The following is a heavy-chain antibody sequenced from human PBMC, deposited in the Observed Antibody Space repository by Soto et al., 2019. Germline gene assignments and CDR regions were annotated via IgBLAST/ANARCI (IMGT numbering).Heavy chain of an antibody. V-gene: IGHV3-21*01. Sequence: EVQLVESGGGLVKPGGSLRLSCAASGFTFSSYSMNWVRQSPGKGLEWVSSISTTSSFLYYADSVKGRLTISRDDAKNSLYLPINSLRGEDTAVYYCARGHDGGGGSCFSFLAHCWKLDLWGHGAQVTVSS. CDR2: ISTTSSFL. CDR3: ARGHDGGGGSCFSFLAHCWKLDL. J-gene: IGHJ2*01. D-gene: IGHD2-15*01. CDR1: GFTFSSYS.